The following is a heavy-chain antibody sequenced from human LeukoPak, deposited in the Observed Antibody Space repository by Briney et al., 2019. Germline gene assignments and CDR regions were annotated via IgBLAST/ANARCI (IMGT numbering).Heavy chain of an antibody. V-gene: IGHV3-21*01. CDR3: ARGKTSQNIVTRKTYNWFDP. D-gene: IGHD2/OR15-2a*01. CDR1: EFTFNSYN. J-gene: IGHJ5*02. CDR2: ISSSNYI. Sequence: GGSLRLSCAASEFTFNSYNMNWVRQAPGKGLEWVSSISSSNYIYYADSVKGRFTISRDNAKNSLYLQMKSLRAEDTAVYYCARGKTSQNIVTRKTYNWFDPWGQGTLVTVSS.